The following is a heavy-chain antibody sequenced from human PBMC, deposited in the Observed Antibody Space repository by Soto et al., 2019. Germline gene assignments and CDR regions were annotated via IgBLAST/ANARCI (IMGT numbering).Heavy chain of an antibody. CDR2: IIPIFGTA. CDR3: ARGTEYCGGDCYSGYWYFDL. Sequence: QVQLVQSGAEVKKPGSSVKVSCKASGGTFISYAISWVRQAPGQGLEWMGGIIPIFGTANYAQKFQGRVTITADESTSTAYMELSSLRSEDTAVYYCARGTEYCGGDCYSGYWYFDLWGRGTLVTVSS. V-gene: IGHV1-69*12. D-gene: IGHD2-21*02. CDR1: GGTFISYA. J-gene: IGHJ2*01.